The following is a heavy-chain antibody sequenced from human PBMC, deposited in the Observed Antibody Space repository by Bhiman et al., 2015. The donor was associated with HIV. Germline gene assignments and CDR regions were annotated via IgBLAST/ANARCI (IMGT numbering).Heavy chain of an antibody. CDR3: ARGSSSALSAERFDP. CDR2: ISSSSSYI. V-gene: IGHV3-21*06. Sequence: PGKGLEWVSSISSSSSYIYYADSLKGRFTISRDNAKNSLYLQMNSLRAEDTAVYYCARGSSSALSAERFDPWGQGTLVTVSS. D-gene: IGHD6-6*01. J-gene: IGHJ5*02.